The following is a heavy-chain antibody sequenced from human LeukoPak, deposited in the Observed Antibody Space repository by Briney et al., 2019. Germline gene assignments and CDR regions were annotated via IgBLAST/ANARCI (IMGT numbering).Heavy chain of an antibody. Sequence: ASVKVSCKASGYTFISYAMHWVRQAPGQRLEWMGWINAGNGNTKYSQKFQGRVTITRDTSASTAYMELSSLRSEDTAVYYCARDHCSSTSCYTGYYYYGMDVWGKGTTVTVSS. CDR1: GYTFISYA. CDR3: ARDHCSSTSCYTGYYYYGMDV. J-gene: IGHJ6*04. V-gene: IGHV1-3*01. D-gene: IGHD2-2*02. CDR2: INAGNGNT.